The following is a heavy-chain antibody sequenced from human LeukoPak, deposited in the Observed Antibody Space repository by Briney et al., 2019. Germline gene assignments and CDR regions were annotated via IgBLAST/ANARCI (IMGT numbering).Heavy chain of an antibody. CDR1: GDSISSSSYY. J-gene: IGHJ4*02. Sequence: SETLSLTCTVSGDSISSSSYYWGWIRQPPGKGLEWIGTVYYNGATQYNPSLKSRVTISVDTSKNQFSLKLNSVTAEDTAVYYCAKEARTLKPPGRGYWGQGTLVTVSS. V-gene: IGHV4-39*02. CDR2: VYYNGAT. CDR3: AKEARTLKPPGRGY. D-gene: IGHD1-14*01.